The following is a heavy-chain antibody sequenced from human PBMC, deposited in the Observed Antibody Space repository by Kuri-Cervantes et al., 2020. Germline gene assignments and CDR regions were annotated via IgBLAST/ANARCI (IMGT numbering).Heavy chain of an antibody. J-gene: IGHJ4*02. V-gene: IGHV3-7*01. D-gene: IGHD6-13*01. Sequence: GESLKISCEASGFTLSSYWMYWVRQAPGKGLEWVPNIKQDGSEKYYVDSVKGRFTISRDNAKNSLSLQMNSLRAEDTAVYYCARDPDPRGIAAAGTAFDYWGQGTLVTVSS. CDR1: GFTLSSYW. CDR2: IKQDGSEK. CDR3: ARDPDPRGIAAAGTAFDY.